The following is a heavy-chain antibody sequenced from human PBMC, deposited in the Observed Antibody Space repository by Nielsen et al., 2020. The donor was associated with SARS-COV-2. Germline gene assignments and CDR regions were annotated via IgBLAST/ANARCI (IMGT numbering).Heavy chain of an antibody. CDR1: GFTFDDYA. J-gene: IGHJ2*01. Sequence: SLRLFCAASGFTFDDYAMHWVRQAPGKGLEWVSGISWNSGSIGYADSVKSRFTISRDNAKNSLYLQMNSLRAEDTALYYCAKDMGPVIWYFDLWGRGTLVTVSS. CDR2: ISWNSGSI. D-gene: IGHD3-10*01. V-gene: IGHV3-9*01. CDR3: AKDMGPVIWYFDL.